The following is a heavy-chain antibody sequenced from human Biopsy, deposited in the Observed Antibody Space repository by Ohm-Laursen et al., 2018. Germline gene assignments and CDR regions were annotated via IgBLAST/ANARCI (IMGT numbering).Heavy chain of an antibody. CDR3: ARDRGYYSDRTVPGYFDL. J-gene: IGHJ2*01. V-gene: IGHV4-59*01. Sequence: SDTLSLTCTVSGDSISSYYWSWIRQPPGKGLEWIGYVYYTGSTAYNSSLQSRVTISVDTSKNHFSLRLRSVTPAYTAIYYCARDRGYYSDRTVPGYFDLWGRGTLVTVSS. CDR2: VYYTGST. D-gene: IGHD3-22*01. CDR1: GDSISSYY.